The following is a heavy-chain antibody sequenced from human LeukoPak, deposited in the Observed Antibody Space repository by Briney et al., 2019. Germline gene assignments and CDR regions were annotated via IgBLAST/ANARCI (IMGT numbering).Heavy chain of an antibody. J-gene: IGHJ4*02. CDR2: ISSDGSNK. CDR3: ATYRSMWSSFDY. Sequence: GRSLRLSCAASGFTFSNYAIHWVRQAPGKGLEWVAVISSDGSNKYYADSMKGRFTISRDDSKNTLYLQMNSLRAEDTAVYYCATYRSMWSSFDYWGQGTLVTVSS. V-gene: IGHV3-30-3*01. CDR1: GFTFSNYA. D-gene: IGHD6-13*01.